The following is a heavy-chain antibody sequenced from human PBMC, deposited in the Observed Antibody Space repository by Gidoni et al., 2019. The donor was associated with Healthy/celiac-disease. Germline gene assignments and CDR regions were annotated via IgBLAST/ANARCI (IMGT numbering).Heavy chain of an antibody. CDR2: IIPIFGTA. Sequence: QVQLVQSGAEVKKPGSSVKVSCKASGGTFSSYAISWVRQAPGQGLEWMGGIIPIFGTANYAQKFQGRVTITADKSTSTASMELSSLRSEDTAVYYCAGSLTGQLTYYFDYWGQGTLVTVSS. CDR1: GGTFSSYA. J-gene: IGHJ4*02. V-gene: IGHV1-69*06. CDR3: AGSLTGQLTYYFDY. D-gene: IGHD1-20*01.